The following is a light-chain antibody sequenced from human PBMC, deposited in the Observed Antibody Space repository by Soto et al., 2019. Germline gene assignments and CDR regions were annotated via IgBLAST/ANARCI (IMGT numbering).Light chain of an antibody. CDR2: DVS. CDR3: SSYTSSSTLG. CDR1: SSDVGAYNY. V-gene: IGLV2-14*03. Sequence: QSALTQPASVSGSPGQSITISCTGTSSDVGAYNYVSWYQQHPGKVPKLMIYDVSNRPSGVSNRFSGSKSGNTASLTISGLQAEDEADYYCSSYTSSSTLGFGTGTKLTVL. J-gene: IGLJ1*01.